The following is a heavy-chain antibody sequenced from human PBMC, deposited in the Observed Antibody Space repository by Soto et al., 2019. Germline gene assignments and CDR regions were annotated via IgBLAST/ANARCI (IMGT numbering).Heavy chain of an antibody. V-gene: IGHV3-30*09. Sequence: QVQLVEPGGGVVQPGRSLRLSCAASGFTFSMYVMQWVRQAPAKGLEWVAVMAYDGNREYYGDSVKGRFVVSRDNSKNTPSLQTNTLSPEDTAVYYSARVGGISYGSWDSWGQGALVTVSS. CDR3: ARVGGISYGSWDS. J-gene: IGHJ4*02. CDR1: GFTFSMYV. CDR2: MAYDGNRE. D-gene: IGHD2-15*01.